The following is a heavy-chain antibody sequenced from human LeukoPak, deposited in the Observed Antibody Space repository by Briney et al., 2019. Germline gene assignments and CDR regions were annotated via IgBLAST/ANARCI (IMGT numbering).Heavy chain of an antibody. CDR1: GFTFDDYA. V-gene: IGHV3-9*01. CDR2: ISWNSGSI. J-gene: IGHJ3*02. CDR3: AKAYSSGYEVPGAFDI. D-gene: IGHD3-22*01. Sequence: GGSLRLSCAASGFTFDDYAMHWVRQAPGKGLEWVSGISWNSGSIGYADSVKGRFTISRDNAKNSLYLQMNSLRAEDTALYYCAKAYSSGYEVPGAFDIWGQGTMVTVSS.